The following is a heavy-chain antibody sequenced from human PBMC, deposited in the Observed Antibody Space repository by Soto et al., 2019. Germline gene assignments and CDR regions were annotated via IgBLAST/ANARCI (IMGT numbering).Heavy chain of an antibody. CDR1: GGSISSYY. CDR2: IYYSGST. Sequence: SETLSLTCTVSGGSISSYYWSWIRQPPGKGLEWIGYIYYSGSTNYNPSLKSRVTISVDTSKNQFSLNLSSVTAADTAVYYCARGSSGYYVDWFDPWGQGTLVTVSS. J-gene: IGHJ5*02. CDR3: ARGSSGYYVDWFDP. V-gene: IGHV4-59*01. D-gene: IGHD3-22*01.